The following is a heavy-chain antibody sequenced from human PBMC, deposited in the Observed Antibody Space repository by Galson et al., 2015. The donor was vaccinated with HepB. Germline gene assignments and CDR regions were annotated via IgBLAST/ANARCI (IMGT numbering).Heavy chain of an antibody. CDR2: IKHSGST. CDR1: GESFSGYQ. J-gene: IGHJ6*02. V-gene: IGHV4-34*01. D-gene: IGHD3-10*01. CDR3: ARGRSGRKTFFDSGSFRDYGMDV. Sequence: SETLSLTCAVYGESFSGYQWSWIRQPPGKGPEWIGEIKHSGSTDYNPSLKSRVTISIDTSKNQFSLRLSSVTAADTAVYYCARGRSGRKTFFDSGSFRDYGMDVWGQGTTVTVSS.